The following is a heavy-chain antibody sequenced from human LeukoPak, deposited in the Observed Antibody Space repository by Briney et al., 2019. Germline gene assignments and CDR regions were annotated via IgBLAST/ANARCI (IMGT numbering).Heavy chain of an antibody. Sequence: SETLSLTCTVSGGSITSYYWSWIRQPPGKGLEWIGYIYYSGSTNYNPSLKSRVTISVDRSKNQFSLKLRSVIAADTAVYYCARDEGYCSGGSCPRNNWFDPWGQGTLVTVSS. V-gene: IGHV4-59*01. CDR1: GGSITSYY. CDR2: IYYSGST. D-gene: IGHD2-15*01. J-gene: IGHJ5*02. CDR3: ARDEGYCSGGSCPRNNWFDP.